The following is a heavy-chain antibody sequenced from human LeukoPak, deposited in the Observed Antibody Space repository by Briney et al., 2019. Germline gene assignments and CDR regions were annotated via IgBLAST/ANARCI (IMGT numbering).Heavy chain of an antibody. J-gene: IGHJ4*02. V-gene: IGHV3-33*01. CDR1: EFTFSDFG. Sequence: GRSLRLSCAASEFTFSDFGMHCVRQAPGKGLVWVAVIWYDGINNYYADSVKGRFSISRDNSKNALYLQMNSLSAEDTAVYFCASDYSRNSFDYWGQGTLVTVSS. CDR2: IWYDGINN. D-gene: IGHD6-13*01. CDR3: ASDYSRNSFDY.